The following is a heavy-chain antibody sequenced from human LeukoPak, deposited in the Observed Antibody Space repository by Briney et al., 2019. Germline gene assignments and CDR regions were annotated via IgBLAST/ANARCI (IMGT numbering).Heavy chain of an antibody. J-gene: IGHJ3*02. Sequence: GGSLRLSCSASGFTFSSYAMHWVRQAPGKGLEYVSVISSNGGSIYYADSVKGRFTTSRDNSKNTLYLQMSSLRAEDTAVYFCVKPYSSSWLDAFDIWGQGTMVTVSS. CDR3: VKPYSSSWLDAFDI. D-gene: IGHD6-13*01. V-gene: IGHV3-64D*06. CDR2: ISSNGGSI. CDR1: GFTFSSYA.